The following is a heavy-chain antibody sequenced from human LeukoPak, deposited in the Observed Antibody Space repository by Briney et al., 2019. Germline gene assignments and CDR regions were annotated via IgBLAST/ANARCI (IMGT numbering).Heavy chain of an antibody. CDR1: GFTFSSSA. J-gene: IGHJ4*02. D-gene: IGHD2-15*01. CDR3: AKQLGYCSDGSCYFPY. CDR2: ISNNGGYT. V-gene: IGHV3-23*01. Sequence: GGSLRLSCAASGFTFSSSAMTWVRQAPGKGLEWVSAISNNGGYTYYADSVQGRFTISRDNSKSTLCLQMNSLRAEDTAVYYCAKQLGYCSDGSCYFPYWGQGTLVTVSS.